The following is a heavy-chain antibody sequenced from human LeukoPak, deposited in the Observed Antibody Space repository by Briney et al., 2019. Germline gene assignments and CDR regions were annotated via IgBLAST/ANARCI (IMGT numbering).Heavy chain of an antibody. CDR2: IYYSGST. V-gene: IGHV4-59*11. CDR3: ARSKYSSSSPLDY. D-gene: IGHD6-6*01. Sequence: PSETLSLTCTVSGGSNSSHYWSWIRQPPGKGLEWIGYIYYSGSTNYNPSLKSRVTISVDTFKNQFSLKLSSVTAADTAVYYCARSKYSSSSPLDYWGQGTLVTVSS. CDR1: GGSNSSHY. J-gene: IGHJ4*02.